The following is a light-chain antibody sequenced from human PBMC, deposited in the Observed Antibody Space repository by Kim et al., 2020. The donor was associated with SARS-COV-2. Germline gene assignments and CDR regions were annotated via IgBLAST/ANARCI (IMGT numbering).Light chain of an antibody. CDR2: DAS. V-gene: IGKV3-15*01. J-gene: IGKJ4*01. CDR3: QHYDTWPFT. Sequence: EVVLTQSPATLSVSPGESVTLSCRASQSVHRNLAWYQQKPGQAPSLLIDDASTRATGIPARFSGSGSGTEFTLTISSLQPDDSAVYYCQHYDTWPFTFGGGTKVDIK. CDR1: QSVHRN.